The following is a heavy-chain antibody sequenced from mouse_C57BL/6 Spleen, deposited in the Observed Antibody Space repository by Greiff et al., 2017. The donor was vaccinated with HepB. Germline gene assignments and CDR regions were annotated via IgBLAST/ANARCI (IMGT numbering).Heavy chain of an antibody. Sequence: QVTLKESGPGILQSSQTLSLTCSFSGFSLSTSGMGVSWIRQPSGKGLEWLAHIYWDDDKRYNPSLKSRLTISKDTSRNQVFLKITSVDTADTATYYCAVYYGSSYWYFDVWGTGTTVTVSS. CDR3: AVYYGSSYWYFDV. D-gene: IGHD1-1*01. J-gene: IGHJ1*03. CDR2: IYWDDDK. CDR1: GFSLSTSGMG. V-gene: IGHV8-12*01.